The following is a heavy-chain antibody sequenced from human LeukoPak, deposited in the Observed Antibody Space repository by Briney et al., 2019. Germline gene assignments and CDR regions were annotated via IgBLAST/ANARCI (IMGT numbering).Heavy chain of an antibody. Sequence: ASVKVSCKASGYTFTGYYMHWVRQALGQGLEWMGWINPNSGGTNYAQKFQGRVTMTRDTSISTAYMELSRLRSDDTAVYYCARADLFGGAFGIWGQGTMVTVSS. D-gene: IGHD3-10*01. J-gene: IGHJ3*02. V-gene: IGHV1-2*02. CDR2: INPNSGGT. CDR1: GYTFTGYY. CDR3: ARADLFGGAFGI.